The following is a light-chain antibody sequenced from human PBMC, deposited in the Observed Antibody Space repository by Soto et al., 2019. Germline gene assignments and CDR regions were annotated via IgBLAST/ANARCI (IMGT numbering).Light chain of an antibody. CDR1: SSDVGGYNY. CDR2: DVS. V-gene: IGLV2-14*03. J-gene: IGLJ1*01. CDR3: YSYTSSSTYV. Sequence: QSALTQPASVSGSPGQSITISCTGTSSDVGGYNYVSWYQQHPAKAPKVMVYDVSNRPSGVSNRFSGSKSGNTASLTISGLQAEDEADYYCYSYTSSSTYVFGTGTQLTVL.